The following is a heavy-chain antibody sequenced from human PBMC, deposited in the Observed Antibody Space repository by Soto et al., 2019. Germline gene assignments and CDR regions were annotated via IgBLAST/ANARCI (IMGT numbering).Heavy chain of an antibody. CDR1: GFTFTSSA. CDR3: ARDVSIAAALYDY. Sequence: SVKVSCKASGFTFTSSAMQWVRQARGQRLEWIGWIVVGSGNTNYAQKFQERVTITRDTSASTAYMELSSLRSEDTAVYYCARDVSIAAALYDYWGQGTLVTVSS. D-gene: IGHD6-13*01. V-gene: IGHV1-58*02. J-gene: IGHJ4*02. CDR2: IVVGSGNT.